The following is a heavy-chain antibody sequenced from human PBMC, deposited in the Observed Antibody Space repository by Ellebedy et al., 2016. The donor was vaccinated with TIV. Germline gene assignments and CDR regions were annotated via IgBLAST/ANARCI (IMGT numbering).Heavy chain of an antibody. J-gene: IGHJ3*02. CDR2: IYTSGTT. V-gene: IGHV4-4*07. D-gene: IGHD6-19*01. CDR1: SDSISRYY. CDR3: AKSVAGTSLDAFDI. Sequence: SETLSLXXTVSSDSISRYYWSWIRQPAGKGLEWIGRIYTSGTTNYNPSLKSRVTMSLDTSNNQFSLKLSSVTAADTAVYYCAKSVAGTSLDAFDIWGRGTMVTVS.